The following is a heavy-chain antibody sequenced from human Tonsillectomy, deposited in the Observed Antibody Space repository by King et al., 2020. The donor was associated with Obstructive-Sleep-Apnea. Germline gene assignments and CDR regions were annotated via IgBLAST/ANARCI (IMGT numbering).Heavy chain of an antibody. J-gene: IGHJ4*02. CDR1: GFTFEDYA. CDR3: AKDSSVWSHTTFDY. V-gene: IGHV3-43D*03. D-gene: IGHD6-19*01. Sequence: VQLVESGGVVVQPGGSLRLCCVASGFTFEDYAMHWVRQAPGKGLEWVSLISWDGGSTYYADSVKGRFTISRDNSKNSLYLQMNSLRAEDTALYYCAKDSSVWSHTTFDYWGQGTLVTVSS. CDR2: ISWDGGST.